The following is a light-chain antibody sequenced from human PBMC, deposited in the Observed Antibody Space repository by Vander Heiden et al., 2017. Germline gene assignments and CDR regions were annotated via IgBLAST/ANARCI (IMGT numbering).Light chain of an antibody. Sequence: SYELTQPPSLSVSPGQAATITCSGDKLGERFAAWYQQRPGQSPVLLIYQNDRRRSGMPERFSGSNSGNTATLTISGTQTVDDADYYCQAWDSSTLVFGGGTKVTVL. CDR1: KLGERF. V-gene: IGLV3-1*01. J-gene: IGLJ2*01. CDR3: QAWDSSTLV. CDR2: QND.